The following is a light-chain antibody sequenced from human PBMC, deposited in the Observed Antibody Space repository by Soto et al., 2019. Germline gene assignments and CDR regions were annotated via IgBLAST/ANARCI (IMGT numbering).Light chain of an antibody. Sequence: EIVMTQSPATLSVSPGERATLSCRASQSVSSNVAWYQQKPGQAPRLLIYGASTRATGIPARFSGSGSGTEFTLNISSLQSEDFAVYYCQQYNNWPYYTFGPGTKVDIK. J-gene: IGKJ3*01. CDR3: QQYNNWPYYT. CDR2: GAS. CDR1: QSVSSN. V-gene: IGKV3-15*01.